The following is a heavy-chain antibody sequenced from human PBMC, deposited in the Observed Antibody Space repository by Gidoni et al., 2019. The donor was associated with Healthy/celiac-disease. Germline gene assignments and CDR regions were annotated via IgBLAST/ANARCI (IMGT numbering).Heavy chain of an antibody. V-gene: IGHV5-51*01. D-gene: IGHD3-10*01. CDR3: ARHRVGVTMVRGHFANWFDP. J-gene: IGHJ5*02. Sequence: EVQLVQSGAEVKKPGESLKISCKGSGYSFTSYWIGWVRQMPGKGLEWMGIIYPGDSDTRYSPSFQGQVTISADKSISTAYLQWSSLKASDTAMYYCARHRVGVTMVRGHFANWFDPWGQGTLVTVSS. CDR2: IYPGDSDT. CDR1: GYSFTSYW.